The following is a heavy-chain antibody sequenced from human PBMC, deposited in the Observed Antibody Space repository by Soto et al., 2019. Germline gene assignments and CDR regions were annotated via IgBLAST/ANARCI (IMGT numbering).Heavy chain of an antibody. CDR1: GGSFSGYY. CDR2: INHSGST. CDR3: ARGRYSGTYFP. Sequence: QVQLQQWGAGLLKPSETLSLTCAVYGGSFSGYYWSWIRQPPGKGLEWIGEINHSGSTNYNPSLKSRVTISVDTSKNQCSLKLSSVTAADTAVYYCARGRYSGTYFPWGQGTLVTVSS. V-gene: IGHV4-34*01. D-gene: IGHD1-26*01. J-gene: IGHJ5*02.